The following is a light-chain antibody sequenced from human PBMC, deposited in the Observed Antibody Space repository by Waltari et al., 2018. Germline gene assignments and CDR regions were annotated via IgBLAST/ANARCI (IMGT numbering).Light chain of an antibody. J-gene: IGKJ2*01. CDR1: QSVSSN. CDR3: QHSDT. CDR2: GAS. Sequence: EIVMTQSPGTLSVSPGEKATLSCRASQSVSSNLAWYQQKPGQSPRPLIYGASTRATGIPARFSGSESGTDFTLTISSLQSEDFAVYYCQHSDTFGQGTKLEIK. V-gene: IGKV3-15*01.